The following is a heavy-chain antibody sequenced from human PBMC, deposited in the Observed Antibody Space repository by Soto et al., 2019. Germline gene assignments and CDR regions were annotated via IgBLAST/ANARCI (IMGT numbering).Heavy chain of an antibody. Sequence: ASVKVSCKASGYSFTDYHIHWVRQAPGHGLEWLGRINPKSGGTSTAQKFQGWVTMTRDRSISTVYMELTRLRSDDTAVYFCARGHSTDCSNGVCSFFYNHEMDVWGQGTTVTVSS. V-gene: IGHV1-2*04. CDR2: INPKSGGT. J-gene: IGHJ6*02. CDR1: GYSFTDYH. D-gene: IGHD2-8*01. CDR3: ARGHSTDCSNGVCSFFYNHEMDV.